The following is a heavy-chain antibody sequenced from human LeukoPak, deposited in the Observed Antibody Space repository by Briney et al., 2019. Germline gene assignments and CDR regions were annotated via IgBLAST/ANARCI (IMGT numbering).Heavy chain of an antibody. CDR1: GFTFSSYA. CDR3: AKDGDGYSIYYFDY. J-gene: IGHJ4*02. D-gene: IGHD5-24*01. Sequence: GGSLRLSCAASGFTFSSYAMSWVRQAPGKGLEWVSAISGSGGSTYYGDSVKGRFTISRDNSKNTLYLQMSSLRAEDTAVYYCAKDGDGYSIYYFDYWGQGTLVTVSS. CDR2: ISGSGGST. V-gene: IGHV3-23*01.